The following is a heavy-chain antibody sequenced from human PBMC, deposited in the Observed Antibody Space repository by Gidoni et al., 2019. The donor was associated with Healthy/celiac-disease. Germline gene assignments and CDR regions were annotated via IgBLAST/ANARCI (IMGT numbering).Heavy chain of an antibody. CDR2: IKQDGSEK. V-gene: IGHV3-7*03. Sequence: EVQLVESGGGLVQPGGSLRLSCAASGFPFSSYWMSWVRQAPGQGLEWVANIKQDGSEKYYVDSVKGRFTISRDNAKNSLYLQMNSLRAEDTAVYYCARDLSDPYYYDSSGYWAYWGQGTLVTVSS. CDR1: GFPFSSYW. D-gene: IGHD3-22*01. J-gene: IGHJ4*02. CDR3: ARDLSDPYYYDSSGYWAY.